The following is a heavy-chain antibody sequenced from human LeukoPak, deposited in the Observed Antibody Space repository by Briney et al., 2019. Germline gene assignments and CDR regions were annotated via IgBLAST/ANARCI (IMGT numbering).Heavy chain of an antibody. CDR3: ARENLEGYDFWSGYYQSYYYYYMDV. J-gene: IGHJ6*03. CDR1: GYTFTSYG. D-gene: IGHD3-3*01. Sequence: ASVKVSCKASGYTFTSYGISWVRQAPGQGLEGMEWISAYNGNTNYAQKLQGRVTMTTDTSTSTAYMELRSLRSDDTAVYYCARENLEGYDFWSGYYQSYYYYYMDVWGKGTTVTVSS. V-gene: IGHV1-18*01. CDR2: ISAYNGNT.